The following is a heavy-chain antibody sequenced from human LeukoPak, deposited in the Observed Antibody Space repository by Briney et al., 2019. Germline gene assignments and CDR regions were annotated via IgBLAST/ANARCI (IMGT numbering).Heavy chain of an antibody. CDR2: ISYDGSNK. J-gene: IGHJ6*02. CDR1: GFTFSSYG. V-gene: IGHV3-30*18. Sequence: PGGSLRLSCAASGFTFSSYGMHWVRQAPGKGLEWVAVISYDGSNKYYADSVEGRFTISRDNSKNTLYLQMNSLRAEDTAVYYCAKTLFTYSDYYYYGMDVWGQGTTVTVSS. D-gene: IGHD4-11*01. CDR3: AKTLFTYSDYYYYGMDV.